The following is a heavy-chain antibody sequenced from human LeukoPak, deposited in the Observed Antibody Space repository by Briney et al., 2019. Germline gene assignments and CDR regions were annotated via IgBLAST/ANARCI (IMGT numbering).Heavy chain of an antibody. V-gene: IGHV1-2*02. CDR1: GYTFTGYY. J-gene: IGHJ3*02. CDR2: INPNSGGT. D-gene: IGHD5-18*01. Sequence: ASVKVSCKASGYTFTGYYMHWVRQAPGQGLEWMGWINPNSGGTNYAQKFQGRVTMTRDTSISTAYMELSRLRSDDTAVYYCARERRGYSCGLDAFDIWGQGTMVTVSS. CDR3: ARERRGYSCGLDAFDI.